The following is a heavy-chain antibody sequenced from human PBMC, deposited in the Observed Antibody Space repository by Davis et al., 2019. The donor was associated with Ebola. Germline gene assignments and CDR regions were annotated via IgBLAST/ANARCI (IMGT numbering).Heavy chain of an antibody. V-gene: IGHV3-53*05. CDR1: GFTVRGSY. D-gene: IGHD6-19*01. Sequence: GESLKISCAASGFTVRGSYMSWVRQAPGKGLEWVSVIYSSGTTYYADSVKGRFTISRDNSKNTLYLQMNSLRVDDTAVYYCATTQWLREFDNWGQGTLVTVSS. CDR3: ATTQWLREFDN. J-gene: IGHJ4*02. CDR2: IYSSGTT.